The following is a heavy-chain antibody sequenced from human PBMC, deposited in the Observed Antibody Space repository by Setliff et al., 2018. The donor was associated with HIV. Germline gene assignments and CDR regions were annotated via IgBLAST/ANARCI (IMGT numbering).Heavy chain of an antibody. CDR2: IIPIFGTA. Sequence: GASVKVSCKASGGPFTSAFNWVRQVPGQGLEWMGGIIPIFGTANYAQNFGGRVTITADPSTTTSYLQLNSLRFEDTAIYYCASDSPAARFEELEDHYYYFMDVWGKGTTVTVSS. V-gene: IGHV1-69*13. D-gene: IGHD3-10*01. CDR1: GGPFTSA. CDR3: ASDSPAARFEELEDHYYYFMDV. J-gene: IGHJ6*03.